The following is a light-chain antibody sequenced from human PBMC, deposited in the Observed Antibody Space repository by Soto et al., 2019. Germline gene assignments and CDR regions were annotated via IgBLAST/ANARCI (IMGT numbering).Light chain of an antibody. Sequence: EIVLTQSPATLSLSPGERAILSCRASQSVNNSLAWYQQKPGQAPRLVIYDVFNGSTATPARFSGSGSGTDFNPTISSLEPEDSVVYYCQQRSNWPWLTFGGGTRVEIK. V-gene: IGKV3-11*01. CDR3: QQRSNWPWLT. CDR1: QSVNNS. J-gene: IGKJ4*01. CDR2: DVF.